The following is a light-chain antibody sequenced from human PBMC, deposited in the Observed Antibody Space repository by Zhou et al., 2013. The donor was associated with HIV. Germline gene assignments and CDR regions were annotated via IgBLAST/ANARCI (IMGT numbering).Light chain of an antibody. V-gene: IGKV3-20*01. J-gene: IGKJ2*01. Sequence: EIVLTQSPGTLSLSPGERATLSCRASQSITSSSLAWHQQKPGRAPRLLIYGASNRATGIPDRFSGSGSGTDFTLTISRLEPEDFAVYYCQQYGSSPPRYTFGQGYQAGDQT. CDR1: QSITSSS. CDR3: QQYGSSPPRYT. CDR2: GAS.